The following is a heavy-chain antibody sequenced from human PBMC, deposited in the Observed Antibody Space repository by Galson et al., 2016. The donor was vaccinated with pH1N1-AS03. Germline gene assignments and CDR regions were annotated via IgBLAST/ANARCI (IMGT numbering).Heavy chain of an antibody. CDR3: ARAYGYGDYGIDY. CDR2: INHSGNT. Sequence: ETLSLTCAVYVGSFSGYYWSWIRQPPGQGLEWIGEINHSGNTNYNPSLKSRVTISVDTSKNQFSLKRTSVTAADTAVYSCARAYGYGDYGIDYWGQGTQVTVSS. CDR1: VGSFSGYY. D-gene: IGHD4-17*01. V-gene: IGHV4-34*01. J-gene: IGHJ4*02.